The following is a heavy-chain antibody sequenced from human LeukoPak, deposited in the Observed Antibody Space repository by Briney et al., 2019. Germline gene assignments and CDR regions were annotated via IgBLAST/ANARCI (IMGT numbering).Heavy chain of an antibody. CDR1: GESFSGYY. J-gene: IGHJ6*03. CDR3: ARVDRGVILYYYYMDV. D-gene: IGHD3-10*01. CDR2: INHSGST. V-gene: IGHV4-34*01. Sequence: SETLSLTCAVYGESFSGYYWSWIRQPPGKGLEWIGEINHSGSTNYNPSLKSRVTISVDTSKNQFSLKLSSVTAADTAVYYCARVDRGVILYYYYMDVWSKGTTVTVSS.